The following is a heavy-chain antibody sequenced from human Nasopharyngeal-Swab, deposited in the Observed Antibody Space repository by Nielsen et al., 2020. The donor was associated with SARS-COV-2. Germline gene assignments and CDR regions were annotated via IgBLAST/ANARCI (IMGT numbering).Heavy chain of an antibody. J-gene: IGHJ6*02. V-gene: IGHV3-33*01. CDR3: ARMRYYDSSGYPHYGMDV. Sequence: GGSLRLSCAASGFTFSSYGMHWVRQAPGKGLEWVAVIWYDGSNKYYADSVKGRFTISRDNSKNTLYLQMNSLRAEDTAVYYCARMRYYDSSGYPHYGMDVWGQGTTVTVSS. CDR1: GFTFSSYG. CDR2: IWYDGSNK. D-gene: IGHD3-22*01.